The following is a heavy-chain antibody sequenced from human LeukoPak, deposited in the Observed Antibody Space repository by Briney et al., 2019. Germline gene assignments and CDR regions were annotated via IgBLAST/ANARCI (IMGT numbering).Heavy chain of an antibody. CDR1: GFTFSSYS. CDR2: ISSSSSYI. D-gene: IGHD2-2*02. Sequence: PGGSLRLSCAASGFTFSSYSMNWVRQAPGKGLEWVSSISSSSSYIYYADSVKGRFTISRDNAKNSLYLQMNSLRAEDTAVYYCARDLLGYCSSTSCYTDYWGQGTLVTVSS. J-gene: IGHJ4*02. CDR3: ARDLLGYCSSTSCYTDY. V-gene: IGHV3-21*01.